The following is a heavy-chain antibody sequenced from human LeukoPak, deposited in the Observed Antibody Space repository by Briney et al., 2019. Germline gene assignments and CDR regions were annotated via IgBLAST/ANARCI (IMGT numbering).Heavy chain of an antibody. CDR2: IRYDGSNK. CDR1: GFTFISYG. V-gene: IGHV3-30*02. Sequence: GGSLILSCAASGFTFISYGMHWVRQAPGKGLEWVAFIRYDGSNKYYADSVKGRFTISRDNSKNTLYLQMNSLRAEDTAVYYCAKDSSYYFDYWGQGTLVTVSS. J-gene: IGHJ4*02. CDR3: AKDSSYYFDY. D-gene: IGHD3-16*02.